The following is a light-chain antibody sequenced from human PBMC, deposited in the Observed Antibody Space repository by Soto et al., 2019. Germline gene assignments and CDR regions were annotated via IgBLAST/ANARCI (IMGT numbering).Light chain of an antibody. J-gene: IGLJ2*01. CDR2: DVS. V-gene: IGLV2-11*01. CDR1: SSDVGDYNY. Sequence: QSALTQPRSVSGSPGQSVTISCTGTSSDVGDYNYVSWYQHHPGKAPKLMIYDVSERPSGVPDRFSGSKSGTTASLTISGLQAEDEADYYCCSYAGSYTFVVFGGGTKLTVL. CDR3: CSYAGSYTFVV.